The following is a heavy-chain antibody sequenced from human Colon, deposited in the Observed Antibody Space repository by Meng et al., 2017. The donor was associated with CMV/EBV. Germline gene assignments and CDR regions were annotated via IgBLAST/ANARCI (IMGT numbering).Heavy chain of an antibody. CDR1: GGSISSSRYY. CDR3: ASQGYSSGWRFDY. J-gene: IGHJ4*02. V-gene: IGHV4-39*01. Sequence: VSGGSISSSRYYWGWIRQPPGKGLEWIGSIYYSGSTYYNPSLKSRVTISVDTSKNQFSLKLSSVTAADTAVYYCASQGYSSGWRFDYWGQGTLVTVSS. D-gene: IGHD6-19*01. CDR2: IYYSGST.